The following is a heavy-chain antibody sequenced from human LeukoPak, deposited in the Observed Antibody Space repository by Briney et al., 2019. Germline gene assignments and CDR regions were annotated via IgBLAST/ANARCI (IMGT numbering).Heavy chain of an antibody. V-gene: IGHV4-39*01. CDR2: IYYSGTT. CDR1: GGSISNSYYY. J-gene: IGHJ5*02. CDR3: ARRGGHNWFDP. D-gene: IGHD3-16*01. Sequence: SETLSLTCTVSGGSISNSYYYWGWTRQPPGEALEWIGSIYYSGTTYYKPSLKSRVTISVDTSKNQFSMKLSSVTAADTAVYYCARRGGHNWFDPWGQGTLVTVSS.